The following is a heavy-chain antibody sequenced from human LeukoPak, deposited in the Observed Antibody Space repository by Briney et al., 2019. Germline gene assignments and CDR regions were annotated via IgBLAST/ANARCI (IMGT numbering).Heavy chain of an antibody. Sequence: GGSLRLSCAASGFTFSSYSMNWVRQAPGKGLEWVSSISSSSSYIYYADSVKGRFTISRDNAKNSLYLQMNSLRAEDTAVYYCASSTRGYYYMDVWGKGTTVTVFS. CDR2: ISSSSSYI. J-gene: IGHJ6*03. V-gene: IGHV3-21*01. CDR3: ASSTRGYYYMDV. CDR1: GFTFSSYS. D-gene: IGHD3-10*01.